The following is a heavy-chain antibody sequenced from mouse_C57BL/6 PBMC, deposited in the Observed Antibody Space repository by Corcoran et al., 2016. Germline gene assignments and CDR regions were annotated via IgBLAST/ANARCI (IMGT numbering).Heavy chain of an antibody. D-gene: IGHD1-1*02. J-gene: IGHJ2*01. CDR1: GYSITSGYY. CDR2: ISYDGSN. Sequence: DVQLQESGPGLVKPSQSLSLTCSVTGYSITSGYYWNWIRQFPGNKLEWMGYISYDGSNNYNPSLKNRISITRDTSKNQFFLKLNSVTTEDTATYYCTREVLYYFDYWGQGTTLTVSS. V-gene: IGHV3-6*01. CDR3: TREVLYYFDY.